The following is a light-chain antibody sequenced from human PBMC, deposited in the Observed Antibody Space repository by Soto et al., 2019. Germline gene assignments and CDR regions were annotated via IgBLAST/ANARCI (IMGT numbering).Light chain of an antibody. CDR1: QSIISNF. V-gene: IGKV3-20*01. CDR3: QQTFHSPRT. J-gene: IGKJ2*01. Sequence: EIVLTQSPGTLSLSPGETASLSCWASQSIISNFLAWYQQRRGQPPRLLIYDSSRRASGIPAKFAGSGSGTAFTLTISRVEPEDSAVYYCQQTFHSPRTFGQATRLEI. CDR2: DSS.